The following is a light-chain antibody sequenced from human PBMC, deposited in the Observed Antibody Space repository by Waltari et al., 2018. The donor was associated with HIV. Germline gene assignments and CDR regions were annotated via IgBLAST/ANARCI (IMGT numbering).Light chain of an antibody. CDR3: KTRDRSGNLYV. J-gene: IGLJ1*01. CDR1: NLRTYY. CDR2: GKN. Sequence: SSEVTQDPAVSVALGQKVKITCQGYNLRTYYASWYQQKPGQAPVLVSYGKNKRPAEIPDRFSSSASRNTASLTITGAQAEDEADYYCKTRDRSGNLYVFGTGTTVTVL. V-gene: IGLV3-19*01.